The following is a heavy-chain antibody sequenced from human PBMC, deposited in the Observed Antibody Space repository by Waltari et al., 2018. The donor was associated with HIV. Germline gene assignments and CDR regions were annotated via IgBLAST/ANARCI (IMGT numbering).Heavy chain of an antibody. J-gene: IGHJ6*02. V-gene: IGHV4-59*01. D-gene: IGHD2-15*01. CDR3: ARALVGYCSGGSCYTTSYYYYGMDV. CDR2: IYYSGST. Sequence: QVQLQESGPGLVKPSETLSLTCTVSGGSISSYFWSWVRQPTRTGLEWTGYIYYSGSTNYNPSLKSRVTISVDTSKNQFSLKLSSVTAADTAVYYCARALVGYCSGGSCYTTSYYYYGMDVWGQGTTVTVSS. CDR1: GGSISSYF.